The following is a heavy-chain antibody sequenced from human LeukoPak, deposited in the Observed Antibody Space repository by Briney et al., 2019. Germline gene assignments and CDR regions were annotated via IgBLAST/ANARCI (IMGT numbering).Heavy chain of an antibody. J-gene: IGHJ1*01. D-gene: IGHD3-22*01. Sequence: ASVKVSCKASGYTFTGYDMHWVRQAPGQGLEWRGWINPNSGGTKYAQKFQGRVTMTRDTSISTAYMELSRLRSDDTAVYYCARGGRWLFLRRAELQHWGQGPLVPVPS. CDR1: GYTFTGYD. CDR3: ARGGRWLFLRRAELQH. CDR2: INPNSGGT. V-gene: IGHV1-2*02.